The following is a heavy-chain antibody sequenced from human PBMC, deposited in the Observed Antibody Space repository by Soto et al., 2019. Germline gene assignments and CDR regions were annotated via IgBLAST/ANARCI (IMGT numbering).Heavy chain of an antibody. CDR1: GFTFSSYG. CDR2: IWYDGSNK. CDR3: ARTYSSSWYVSPVNYYYYGMDV. Sequence: GGSLRLSCAASGFTFSSYGMHWVRQAPGKGLEWVAVIWYDGSNKYYADSVKGRFTISRDNSKNTLYLQMNSLRAEDTAVYYCARTYSSSWYVSPVNYYYYGMDVWGQGTTVTVSS. V-gene: IGHV3-33*01. J-gene: IGHJ6*02. D-gene: IGHD6-13*01.